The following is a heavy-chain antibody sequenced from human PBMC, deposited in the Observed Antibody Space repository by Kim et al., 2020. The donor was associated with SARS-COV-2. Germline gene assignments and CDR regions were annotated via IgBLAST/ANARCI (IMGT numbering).Heavy chain of an antibody. CDR3: SKHEGDY. CDR2: ISYDGSST. V-gene: IGHV3-30*18. CDR1: GFTFGSFG. Sequence: GGSLRLSCAASGFTFGSFGMHWVRQIPGKGLEWVAIISYDGSSTYYADSVKGRFTISRDNSKDTLYLQLDSLRSDDTALYYCSKHEGDYWGQGTLVTVSS. J-gene: IGHJ4*02.